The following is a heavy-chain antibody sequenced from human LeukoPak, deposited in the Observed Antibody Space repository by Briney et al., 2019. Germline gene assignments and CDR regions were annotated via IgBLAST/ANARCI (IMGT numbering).Heavy chain of an antibody. J-gene: IGHJ5*02. CDR3: ARGSWQQLVHNWFDP. Sequence: SETLSLTCTVSGYSISSGYYWGWIRQPPGKGLEWIGSIYHSGITYYNPSLKSRVTISVDTSKNQFSLKLSSVTAADTAVYYCARGSWQQLVHNWFDPWGQGTLVTVSS. CDR1: GYSISSGYY. V-gene: IGHV4-38-2*02. D-gene: IGHD6-13*01. CDR2: IYHSGIT.